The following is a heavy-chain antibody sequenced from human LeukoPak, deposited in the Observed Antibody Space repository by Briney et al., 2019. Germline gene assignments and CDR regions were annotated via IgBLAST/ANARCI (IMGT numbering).Heavy chain of an antibody. J-gene: IGHJ4*02. Sequence: SETLSLTCAVYGGSFSGYYWSWIRQPPGKGLEWIGSIYYSGSTYYNPSLKSRVTISVDTSKNQFSLKLSSVTAADTAVYYCARPQRYSNYALDYWGQGTLVTVSS. CDR1: GGSFSGYY. CDR2: IYYSGST. CDR3: ARPQRYSNYALDY. D-gene: IGHD4-11*01. V-gene: IGHV4-34*01.